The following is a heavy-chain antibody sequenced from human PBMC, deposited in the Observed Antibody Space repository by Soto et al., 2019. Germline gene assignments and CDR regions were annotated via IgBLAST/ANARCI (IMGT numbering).Heavy chain of an antibody. CDR1: GGSITRNNHY. D-gene: IGHD6-19*01. J-gene: IGHJ4*02. CDR3: ARLGSSGWYQGSYFDY. V-gene: IGHV4-39*01. Sequence: QLQLQESGPGLVKPSETLSLTCIVSGGSITRNNHYWGWIRQSPGKGLEWIGSILYSGSTNYNPSLMSRVTFSVEPSKTQFSLKMSSVTAADTALYYCARLGSSGWYQGSYFDYWGQGTLVTVSS. CDR2: ILYSGST.